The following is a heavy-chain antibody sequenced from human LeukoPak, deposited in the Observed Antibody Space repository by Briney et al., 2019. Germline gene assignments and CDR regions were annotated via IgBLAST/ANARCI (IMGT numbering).Heavy chain of an antibody. CDR3: ANRHPYDFYLDY. CDR2: ISGSGGST. CDR1: GFTFSSYA. Sequence: GGSPRLSCAASGFTFSSYAMSWVRQAPGKGLEWVSAISGSGGSTYYADSVKGRFTISRDNSKNTLYLQMNSLRAEDTAVYYCANRHPYDFYLDYWGQGTLVTVSS. V-gene: IGHV3-23*01. D-gene: IGHD3-3*01. J-gene: IGHJ4*02.